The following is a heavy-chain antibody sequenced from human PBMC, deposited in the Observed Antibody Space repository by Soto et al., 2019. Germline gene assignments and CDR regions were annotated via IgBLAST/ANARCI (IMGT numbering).Heavy chain of an antibody. CDR1: GYSFTSYW. CDR2: IYPLDSDT. CDR3: ARYCSSTSCYRGFDI. V-gene: IGHV5-51*01. J-gene: IGHJ3*02. Sequence: PGESLKISCKGSGYSFTSYWIGWVRQMPGKGLEWVGIIYPLDSDTRYSPSFQGQVTISADRSISTAFLQWSSLKASEIALFYCARYCSSTSCYRGFDIWGQGTMVTVSS. D-gene: IGHD2-2*02.